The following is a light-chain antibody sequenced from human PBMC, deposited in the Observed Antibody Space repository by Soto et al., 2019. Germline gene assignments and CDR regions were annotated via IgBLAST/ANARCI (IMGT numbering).Light chain of an antibody. V-gene: IGLV2-23*01. CDR1: SSDVGGYSF. CDR3: AAWDDSLNGWV. CDR2: EGS. Sequence: QSALTQPASVSGSPGQSITISCTGTSSDVGGYSFVSWYQQHPGKAPKVIIYEGSKRPSGVSNRFSGSKSGNTASLTISGLQAEDEADYYCAAWDDSLNGWVFGGGTKLTVL. J-gene: IGLJ3*02.